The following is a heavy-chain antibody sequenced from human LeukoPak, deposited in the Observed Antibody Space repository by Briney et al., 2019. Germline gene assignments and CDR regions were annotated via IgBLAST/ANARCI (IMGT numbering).Heavy chain of an antibody. V-gene: IGHV4-39*01. CDR1: GGSIRMSTYY. CDR2: IYHSGST. J-gene: IGHJ4*02. Sequence: SETLSLTCTVSGGSIRMSTYYGGWIRQPPGKGLEWIGSIYHSGSTHYNPSLRSRVTMSVDTSKNQFTLKVTAVTAADTAVYYCVTNGTVTVAGTKFNYFDYWGQGALVTVSS. D-gene: IGHD6-19*01. CDR3: VTNGTVTVAGTKFNYFDY.